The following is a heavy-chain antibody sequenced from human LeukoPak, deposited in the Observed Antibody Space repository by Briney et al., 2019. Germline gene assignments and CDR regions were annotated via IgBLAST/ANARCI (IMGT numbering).Heavy chain of an antibody. CDR2: IYPGDSDT. V-gene: IGHV5-51*01. CDR3: ARILAMVRGVPRYFDY. Sequence: GESLKISCKGSGYSFTNYWIGWVRQMPGKGLEWTGIIYPGDSDTRYSPSFQGQVTISADKSISTAYLQWSSLKASDTAMYYCARILAMVRGVPRYFDYWGQGTLVTVSS. D-gene: IGHD3-10*01. J-gene: IGHJ4*02. CDR1: GYSFTNYW.